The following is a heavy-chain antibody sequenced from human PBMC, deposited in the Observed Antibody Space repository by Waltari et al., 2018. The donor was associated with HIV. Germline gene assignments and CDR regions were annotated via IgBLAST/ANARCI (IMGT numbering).Heavy chain of an antibody. CDR1: GYTFSTYD. V-gene: IGHV1-8*01. D-gene: IGHD2-2*01. CDR2: MNPNSGNT. J-gene: IGHJ6*02. Sequence: QVQLVQSGAEVKKPGASVKVSCKASGYTFSTYDINWVRQATGQGLEWMVWMNPNSGNTGCSHKVQVRVNMTSISAIRTAYMELSSLRSDDTAVYYCSRGLHCTATSCLLYHGMDVWGQGTAVSVSS. CDR3: SRGLHCTATSCLLYHGMDV.